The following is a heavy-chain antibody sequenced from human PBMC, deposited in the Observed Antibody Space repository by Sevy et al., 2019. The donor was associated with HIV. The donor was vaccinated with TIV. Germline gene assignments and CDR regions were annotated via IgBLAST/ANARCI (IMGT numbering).Heavy chain of an antibody. CDR2: ISYDGSNK. CDR1: GFTFSSYA. D-gene: IGHD5-18*01. CDR3: ASEGDTAMVSDY. J-gene: IGHJ4*02. V-gene: IGHV3-30-3*01. Sequence: VGSLRLSCAASGFTFSSYAMHWVRQAPGKGLEWVAVISYDGSNKYYADSVKGRFTISRDNSKNTLYLQMNSLRAEDTAVYYCASEGDTAMVSDYWGQGTLVTVSS.